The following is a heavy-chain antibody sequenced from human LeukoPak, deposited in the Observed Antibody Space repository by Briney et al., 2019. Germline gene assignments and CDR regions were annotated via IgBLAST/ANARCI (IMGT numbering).Heavy chain of an antibody. CDR3: ARDPSEGWFLPTQNWFDP. Sequence: GGSLRLSCAASGFTFRNYGMNWVRQAPGKGLEWVSSISSSSSYIYYADSVKGRFTISRDNAKNSLYLQMNSLRAEDTAVYYCARDPSEGWFLPTQNWFDPWGQGTLVTVSS. J-gene: IGHJ5*02. D-gene: IGHD6-19*01. V-gene: IGHV3-21*01. CDR1: GFTFRNYG. CDR2: ISSSSSYI.